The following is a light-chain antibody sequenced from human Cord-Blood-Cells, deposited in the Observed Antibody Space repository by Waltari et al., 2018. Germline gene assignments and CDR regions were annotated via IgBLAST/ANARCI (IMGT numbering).Light chain of an antibody. Sequence: QSVLTQPPSASGTPGQRVTISCSGSSSNIGSNYVYWYQQLPGTAPKLLIYRNNQRPSVVPDRFAGSKSGNTASLTISGLQAEDEADYYCSSYTSSSTLVFGGGTKLTVL. J-gene: IGLJ3*02. V-gene: IGLV1-47*01. CDR1: SSNIGSNY. CDR2: RNN. CDR3: SSYTSSSTLV.